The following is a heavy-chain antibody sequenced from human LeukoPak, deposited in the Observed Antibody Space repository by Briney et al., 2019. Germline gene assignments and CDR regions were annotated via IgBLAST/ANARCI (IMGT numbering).Heavy chain of an antibody. J-gene: IGHJ4*02. Sequence: PSETLSLTCTVSGGSITSSSYHWGWIRQPPGKGLEWIGSIYYTGTTYYNPSLKSRVSIFVDTSKNQFSLRLTSVNAADTAVYYCTTGKTYDSSAYYTRFWGQGTLVTVSS. V-gene: IGHV4-39*07. CDR3: TTGKTYDSSAYYTRF. CDR2: IYYTGTT. D-gene: IGHD3-22*01. CDR1: GGSITSSSYH.